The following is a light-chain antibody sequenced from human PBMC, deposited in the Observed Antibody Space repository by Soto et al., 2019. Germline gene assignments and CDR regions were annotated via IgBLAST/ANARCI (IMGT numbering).Light chain of an antibody. CDR3: QQYNRPLT. V-gene: IGKV1-5*01. J-gene: IGKJ4*01. Sequence: DIQMTQSPSTLSASVGDRVTFTCRASQTISRRLAWYQQKPGKAPKLLIYDASSLESGVPSRFSGSGSGTEFTLTISNLQPDDFATYYCQQYNRPLTFGGGTKVDIK. CDR1: QTISRR. CDR2: DAS.